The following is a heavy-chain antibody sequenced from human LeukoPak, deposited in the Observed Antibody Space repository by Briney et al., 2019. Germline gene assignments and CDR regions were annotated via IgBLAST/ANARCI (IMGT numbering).Heavy chain of an antibody. D-gene: IGHD2-2*01. J-gene: IGHJ3*02. V-gene: IGHV1-69*13. CDR3: ARDLSWNIVAVPAAQDDAFDI. CDR1: GGTFSSYA. CDR2: IIPIFGTA. Sequence: ASVKVSCKASGGTFSSYAISWVRQAPGQGLEWMGGIIPIFGTANYAQKFQGRVTITADESTSTAYMELRSLRSDDTAVYYCARDLSWNIVAVPAAQDDAFDIWGQGTMVTVSS.